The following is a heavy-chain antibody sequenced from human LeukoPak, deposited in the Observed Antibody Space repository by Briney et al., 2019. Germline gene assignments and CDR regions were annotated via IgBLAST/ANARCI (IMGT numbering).Heavy chain of an antibody. D-gene: IGHD7-27*01. CDR3: ANNWGYCQGL. CDR1: GVSIGSSEW. CDR2: ISLRGYT. J-gene: IGHJ4*02. Sequence: SETLSLTCAVSGVSIGSSEWWSWVRQPPGKGLEWIGEISLRGYTNYKPSLNSRVTISADQSRNQLSLKLTSVTAADTAIYYCANNWGYCQGLWGQGFLVTVSS. V-gene: IGHV4-4*02.